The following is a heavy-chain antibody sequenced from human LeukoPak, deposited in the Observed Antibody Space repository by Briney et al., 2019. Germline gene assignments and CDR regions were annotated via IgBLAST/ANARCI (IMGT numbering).Heavy chain of an antibody. V-gene: IGHV4-59*08. D-gene: IGHD2-15*01. CDR3: ARHGSSGWYFFHY. Sequence: TSETLSLTCIVSGGSMSDYYWSWIRQPPGKGLEWIGYTYYSGSTGYNPSLKSRVIISVDSSKNQFSLRLTSVTAADTAVYYCARHGSSGWYFFHYWGQGTLVTVSS. J-gene: IGHJ4*02. CDR2: TYYSGST. CDR1: GGSMSDYY.